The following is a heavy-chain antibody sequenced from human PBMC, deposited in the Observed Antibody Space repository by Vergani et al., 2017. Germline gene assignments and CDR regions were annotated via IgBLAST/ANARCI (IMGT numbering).Heavy chain of an antibody. D-gene: IGHD3-9*01. V-gene: IGHV4-61*01. Sequence: QVQLQESGPGLVKPSETLSLTCTVSGGSVSSGSYYWSWIRQPPGKGLEWIGYIYYSGSTNYNPSLKSRVTISVDTSKNQFSLKLSSVTAADTAVYYGASLYYDILTGYYNPFDYWGQGTLVTVSS. CDR3: ASLYYDILTGYYNPFDY. CDR1: GGSVSSGSYY. CDR2: IYYSGST. J-gene: IGHJ4*02.